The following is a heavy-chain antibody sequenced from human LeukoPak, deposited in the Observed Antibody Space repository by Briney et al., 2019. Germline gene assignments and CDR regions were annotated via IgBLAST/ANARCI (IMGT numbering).Heavy chain of an antibody. CDR2: INPQGGIIKSTDGCA. Sequence: GASVNLSCRASGHTYTILYIQWVRHACAQGREERRIINPQGGIIKSTDGCATYAQNFQDSVTITRDTSTSTVFMELRSLRSEDTAVYYCARNFINGGSYYYDYWGQGTLVTVSS. J-gene: IGHJ4*02. V-gene: IGHV1-46*01. CDR1: GHTYTILY. CDR3: ARNFINGGSYYYDY. D-gene: IGHD1-26*01.